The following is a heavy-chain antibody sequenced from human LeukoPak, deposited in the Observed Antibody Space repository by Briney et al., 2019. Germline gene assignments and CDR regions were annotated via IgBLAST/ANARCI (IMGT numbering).Heavy chain of an antibody. CDR1: GFTFSVSA. V-gene: IGHV3-73*01. D-gene: IGHD6-6*01. Sequence: GGSLRLSCAASGFTFSVSAMYWVRQASGKGLEWVGRIRNKANNYATAYAASLKGRFTISRDDSKNTAYLQMNSLETEDAAMYYCTYTSSSGVVYWGQGTLVTVSS. CDR3: TYTSSSGVVY. CDR2: IRNKANNYAT. J-gene: IGHJ4*02.